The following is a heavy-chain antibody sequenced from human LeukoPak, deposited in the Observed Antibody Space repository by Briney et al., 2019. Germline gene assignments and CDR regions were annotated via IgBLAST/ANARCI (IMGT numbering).Heavy chain of an antibody. Sequence: GGSLRLSCAVSGFTFSNYWMSWVRQAPGKGLEWVANIKEDGGERYYVDPVKGRFTISRDNTKNSLSLQMDSLRVEDTAIYYCARGGGTFDIWGQGTMVTVSS. D-gene: IGHD1/OR15-1a*01. J-gene: IGHJ3*02. CDR3: ARGGGTFDI. CDR1: GFTFSNYW. CDR2: IKEDGGER. V-gene: IGHV3-7*01.